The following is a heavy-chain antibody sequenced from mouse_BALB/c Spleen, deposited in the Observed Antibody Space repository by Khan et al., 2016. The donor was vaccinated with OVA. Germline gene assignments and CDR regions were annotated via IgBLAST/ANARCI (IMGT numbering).Heavy chain of an antibody. CDR3: ARTARIKY. Sequence: EVKLLESGPGLVKPSQSLSLTCTVTGYSITSGYGWNWIRQFPGNKLEWMGYISYSGSTNYNPSLKSRISITRDTSKNHFFLQLNSVTTEDTATYYCARTARIKYWGQGTTLTVSS. J-gene: IGHJ2*01. CDR1: GYSITSGYG. D-gene: IGHD1-2*01. V-gene: IGHV3-2*02. CDR2: ISYSGST.